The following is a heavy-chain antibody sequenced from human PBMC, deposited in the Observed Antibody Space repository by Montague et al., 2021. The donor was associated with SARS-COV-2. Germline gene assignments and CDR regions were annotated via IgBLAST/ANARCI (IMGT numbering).Heavy chain of an antibody. J-gene: IGHJ4*02. CDR2: INHSGYT. V-gene: IGHV4-34*01. CDR1: GASSSNYY. D-gene: IGHD5-12*01. CDR3: ASAPRYSFGFWAY. Sequence: SETLSLTCAVYGASSSNYYWGWIRQSPGKGLEWVGEINHSGYTDXNPSLESRLTISLDSSKKQFSLKTTSVTAADTAIYYRASAPRYSFGFWAYWGQGTLVSVSS.